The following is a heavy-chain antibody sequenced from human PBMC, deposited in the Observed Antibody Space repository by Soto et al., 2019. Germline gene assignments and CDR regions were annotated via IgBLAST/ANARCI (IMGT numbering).Heavy chain of an antibody. CDR1: GGSISSGGYY. D-gene: IGHD6-6*01. V-gene: IGHV4-31*03. J-gene: IGHJ4*02. Sequence: TLSLTCTVSGGSISSGGYYWSWIRQHPGKGLEWIGCVYYSGRTYYNPSLKSRITISVDTSKKYFFLKLSSVTAADTAVYYCASTKDYSSSLDYWGQGFLVTVSS. CDR2: VYYSGRT. CDR3: ASTKDYSSSLDY.